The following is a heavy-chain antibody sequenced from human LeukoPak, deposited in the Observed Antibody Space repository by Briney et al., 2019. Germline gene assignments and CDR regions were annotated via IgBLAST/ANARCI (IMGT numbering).Heavy chain of an antibody. J-gene: IGHJ4*02. CDR1: GGSISSYY. Sequence: SETLSLTCTVSGGSISSYYWSWIRQPPGKGLEWIGYIYSSGSTKYNPSLMSRVTISVDTSKNQFSLKMSSVTAADTAVYYCARHELTSSWYPAFLDFWGQGTLVTVSS. V-gene: IGHV4-59*08. CDR3: ARHELTSSWYPAFLDF. CDR2: IYSSGST. D-gene: IGHD6-13*01.